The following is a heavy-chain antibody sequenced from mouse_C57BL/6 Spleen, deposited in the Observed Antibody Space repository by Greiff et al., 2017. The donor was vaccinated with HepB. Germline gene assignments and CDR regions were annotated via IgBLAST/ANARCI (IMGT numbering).Heavy chain of an antibody. CDR1: GYTFTSYW. D-gene: IGHD2-10*01. Sequence: VQLQQPGAELVMPGASVKLSCKASGYTFTSYWMHWVKQRPGQGLEWIGEIDPSDSYTNYNQKFKGKSTLTVDKSSSTAYMQLSSLTSEDSAVYYCARSPSYYGNYDFAYWGQGTLVTVSA. V-gene: IGHV1-69*01. CDR3: ARSPSYYGNYDFAY. CDR2: IDPSDSYT. J-gene: IGHJ3*01.